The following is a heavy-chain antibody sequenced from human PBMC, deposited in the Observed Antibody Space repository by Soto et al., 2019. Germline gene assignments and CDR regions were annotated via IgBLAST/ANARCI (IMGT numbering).Heavy chain of an antibody. V-gene: IGHV4-4*02. J-gene: IGHJ3*02. Sequence: QVQLQESGPGLVKPSGTLSLTCAVSGGSISSSNWWSWVRQPPGKGLEWIGEIYHSGSTNYNPSLKGRVTISVDKSKNQFSLKLSSVTAADTAVYYCAREGSVVAATPGRMDIWGQGTMVTVSS. CDR1: GGSISSSNW. CDR2: IYHSGST. D-gene: IGHD2-15*01. CDR3: AREGSVVAATPGRMDI.